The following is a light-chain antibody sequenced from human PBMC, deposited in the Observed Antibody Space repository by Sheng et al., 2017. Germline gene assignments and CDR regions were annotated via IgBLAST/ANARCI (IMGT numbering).Light chain of an antibody. CDR1: QSVSSN. J-gene: IGKJ1*01. CDR2: DAT. Sequence: EVVMTQSPATLSVSPGERATLSCRASQSVSSNLAWYQQKPGQAPXLLIYDATTRATGIPARFXGSGSGTEFTLTISSLQSEDFAVYYCQQYNNWRTFGQGTKVEIK. V-gene: IGKV3-15*01. CDR3: QQYNNWRT.